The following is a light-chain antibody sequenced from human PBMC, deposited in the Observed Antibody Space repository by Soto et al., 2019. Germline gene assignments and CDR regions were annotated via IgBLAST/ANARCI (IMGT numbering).Light chain of an antibody. CDR2: MAS. V-gene: IGKV1-5*03. CDR3: PPYNSYSRT. J-gene: IGKJ1*01. Sequence: DVQMTQCPSTGSGSVGDRVTITCLASQTISSWLAWYQQIPGKAPKLLIYMASTLHSGVPSRFSGSGSETEFTLTISSLQPDDFATYYCPPYNSYSRTFGQGTTLDIK. CDR1: QTISSW.